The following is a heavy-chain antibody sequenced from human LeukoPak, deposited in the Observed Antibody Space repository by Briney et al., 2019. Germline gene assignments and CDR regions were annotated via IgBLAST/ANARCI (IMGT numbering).Heavy chain of an antibody. D-gene: IGHD6-19*01. CDR1: GGTFSSYA. J-gene: IGHJ6*02. CDR2: VIPIPDIS. CDR3: ARAPYSGWYPNYYHYGMDV. V-gene: IGHV1-69*04. Sequence: SVKVSCKASGGTFSSYAISWVRQAPGQGLERMGRVIPIPDISNYAQKFQGRVTITADKTTSTAYMELSSLRSEDTALYYCARAPYSGWYPNYYHYGMDVWGQGTTVTVSS.